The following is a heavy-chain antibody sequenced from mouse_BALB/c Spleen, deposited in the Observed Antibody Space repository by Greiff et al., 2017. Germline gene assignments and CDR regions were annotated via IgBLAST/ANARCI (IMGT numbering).Heavy chain of an antibody. CDR3: ARSRPAMDY. D-gene: IGHD2-4*01. CDR1: GYTFTSYW. Sequence: VQLQQSGAELARPGASVKLSCKASGYTFTSYWMQWVKQRPGQGLEWIGAIYPGDGDTRYTQKFKGKATLTADKSSSTAYMQLSSLASEDSAVYYCARSRPAMDYWGQGTSVTVSS. J-gene: IGHJ4*01. CDR2: IYPGDGDT. V-gene: IGHV1-87*01.